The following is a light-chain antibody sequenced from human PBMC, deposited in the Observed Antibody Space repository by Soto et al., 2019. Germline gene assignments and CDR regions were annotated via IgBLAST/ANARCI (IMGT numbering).Light chain of an antibody. Sequence: IVLTQSPGTLSLSPGERATLSCRASQSVSSSYLAWYQQKPGQAPRLLIYGASSRATGIPDRFSGSGSGTDFILTISRMEPEDFAVYYCQQYGSTLGQGTKVDMK. V-gene: IGKV3-20*01. CDR1: QSVSSSY. CDR3: QQYGST. J-gene: IGKJ1*01. CDR2: GAS.